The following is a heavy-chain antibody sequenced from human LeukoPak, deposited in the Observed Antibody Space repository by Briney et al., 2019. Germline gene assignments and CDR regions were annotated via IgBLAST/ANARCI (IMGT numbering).Heavy chain of an antibody. Sequence: GGSLRLSCAASGFTFSSYWMHWVRQAPGKGLVWVSRISSEGSSTSYADSVKGRFTISRDNAKNTLYLQMSSLRAEDTAVYYCARVRYNSGYIFDYWGQGALVTVSS. CDR1: GFTFSSYW. CDR2: ISSEGSST. V-gene: IGHV3-74*01. D-gene: IGHD5-18*01. J-gene: IGHJ4*02. CDR3: ARVRYNSGYIFDY.